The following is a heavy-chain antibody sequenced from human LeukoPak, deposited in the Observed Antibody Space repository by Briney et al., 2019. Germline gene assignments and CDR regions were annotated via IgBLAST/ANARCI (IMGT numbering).Heavy chain of an antibody. CDR3: AREGLNCSSSSCQRATFDY. D-gene: IGHD2-2*01. Sequence: PGGSLRLSCAASGFTFSSYWMSWVRQAPGKGLEWVANIKQDGSEKYYVDSVKGRFTISRDNAKNSLYLQMNSLRAEDTAVYYCAREGLNCSSSSCQRATFDYWGQGTLVTVSS. CDR2: IKQDGSEK. J-gene: IGHJ4*02. CDR1: GFTFSSYW. V-gene: IGHV3-7*01.